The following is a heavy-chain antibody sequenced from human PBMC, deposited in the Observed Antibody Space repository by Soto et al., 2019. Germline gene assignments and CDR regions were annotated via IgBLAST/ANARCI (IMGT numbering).Heavy chain of an antibody. Sequence: PGGSLRLSCAASGFTFSRYAMSWVRQAPGKGLQWVSAISDSGGSTYYADSVKGRFTISGDNSKNTLYLQMNSLRAEDTAVYYCARDRIKLVPAAMVAHWGQGTLVTVSS. J-gene: IGHJ4*02. D-gene: IGHD2-2*01. CDR2: ISDSGGST. CDR3: ARDRIKLVPAAMVAH. V-gene: IGHV3-23*01. CDR1: GFTFSRYA.